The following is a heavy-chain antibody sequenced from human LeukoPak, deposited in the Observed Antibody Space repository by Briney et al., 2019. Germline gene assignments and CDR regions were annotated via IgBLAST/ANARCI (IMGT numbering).Heavy chain of an antibody. Sequence: SETLSLTCTVSLYSVSSGYFWGWIRQPPGKGLEWIGSIFHSGDVYYNPSLKSRVTISVDTSKNRFSLKVTSVTAADTALYYCARVVASPSLDAWGQGTLVPVST. V-gene: IGHV4-38-2*02. CDR1: LYSVSSGYF. CDR3: ARVVASPSLDA. CDR2: IFHSGDV. D-gene: IGHD2-15*01. J-gene: IGHJ5*02.